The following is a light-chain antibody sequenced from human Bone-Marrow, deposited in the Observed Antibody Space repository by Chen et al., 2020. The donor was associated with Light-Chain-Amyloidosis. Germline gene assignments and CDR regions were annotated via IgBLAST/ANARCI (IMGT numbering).Light chain of an antibody. CDR2: DDS. CDR1: NIGSTS. V-gene: IGLV3-21*02. Sequence: SYVLTQPSSVSVAPGQTATIACGGNNIGSTSVHCYQQTPGQAPLLVVYDDSDRPSGIPERLSGSNSRNTATLTISRVEAGDEADYCCQVWDRSSDRPVFGGGTKLTVL. CDR3: QVWDRSSDRPV. J-gene: IGLJ3*02.